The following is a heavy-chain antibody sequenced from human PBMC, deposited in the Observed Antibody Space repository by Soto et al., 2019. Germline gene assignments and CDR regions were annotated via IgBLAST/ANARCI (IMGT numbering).Heavy chain of an antibody. CDR3: FDY. Sequence: SETLSLTCTVSSGSISTYYWSWIRQPPGKGLEWIGYIYYTGSTNYNPSLKTRVAISMDTSKNQFSLNLSSVTAADTAVYYRFDYWGQGTLVTVSS. CDR1: SGSISTYY. CDR2: IYYTGST. V-gene: IGHV4-59*01. J-gene: IGHJ4*02.